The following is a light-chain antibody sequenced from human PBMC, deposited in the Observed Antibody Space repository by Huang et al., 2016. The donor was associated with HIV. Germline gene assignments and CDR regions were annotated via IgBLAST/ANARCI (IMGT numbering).Light chain of an antibody. CDR3: HQRAGGPL. V-gene: IGKV3-11*01. J-gene: IGKJ4*02. CDR2: DTS. CDR1: QTISSY. Sequence: EVVLTQSPATLSLSPGERATLSCRASQTISSYLACYQHQPGQPPRLLIYDTSKRAIGSPTRFRGSGSGTDFTLTISSLEPEDFAVYYCHQRAGGPLFGGGTKVEIK.